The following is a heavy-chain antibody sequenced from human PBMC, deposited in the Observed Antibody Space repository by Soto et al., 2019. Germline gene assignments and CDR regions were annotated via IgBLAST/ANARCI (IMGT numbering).Heavy chain of an antibody. V-gene: IGHV3-9*01. D-gene: IGHD3-9*01. CDR3: IRKYYNTLGDY. CDR2: ISWNHGGI. Sequence: GGSLRLSCVVSGFTFDDYAMHWVRQAPGKGLEWVSSISWNHGGIGYADSVRGRFTVSRDNAKNSLYLQMNSLRREDTAFYYCIRKYYNTLGDYWGQGTLVTVSS. CDR1: GFTFDDYA. J-gene: IGHJ4*02.